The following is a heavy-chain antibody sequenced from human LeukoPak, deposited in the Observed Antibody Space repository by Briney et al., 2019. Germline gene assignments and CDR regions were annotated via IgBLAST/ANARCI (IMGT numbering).Heavy chain of an antibody. CDR2: ITGSGGST. Sequence: GSLILSCAASGFTFSSYGMMWVRQAPGKGLEWVSAITGSGGSTYYADSVKGRWTIARDNSKTTVYLQMHSLRAEDTALYYCAKANRNYYGMDVWGQGTTVTVSS. CDR3: AKANRNYYGMDV. J-gene: IGHJ6*02. CDR1: GFTFSSYG. D-gene: IGHD2/OR15-2a*01. V-gene: IGHV3-23*01.